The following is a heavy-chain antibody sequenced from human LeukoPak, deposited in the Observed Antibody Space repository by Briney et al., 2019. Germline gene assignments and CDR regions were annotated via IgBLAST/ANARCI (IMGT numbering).Heavy chain of an antibody. CDR3: VKESDAFDI. CDR1: GFTFSRYT. J-gene: IGHJ3*02. Sequence: GGSLRLSCAASGFTFSRYTMNWVRQAPGKGLEWVAVIWHDGSEKYYGDSVKGRFSISRDNSKNTLYLQMNSLRAEDTAVYFCVKESDAFDIWGQGTMVTVSS. CDR2: IWHDGSEK. V-gene: IGHV3-33*06.